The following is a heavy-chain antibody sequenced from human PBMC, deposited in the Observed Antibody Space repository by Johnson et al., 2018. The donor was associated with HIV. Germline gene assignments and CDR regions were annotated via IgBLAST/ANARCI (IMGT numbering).Heavy chain of an antibody. V-gene: IGHV3-23*04. Sequence: VQLVESGGGVVQPGGSLRLSCAASGFTFSSYAMSWVRQAPGKGLEWVSVISGSGGSTYYADSVKGRFTISRDNSKNTLYLQMNSLRAEDTAVYYCAKVDRRGGAFDIWGQGTMVTVSS. D-gene: IGHD3-10*01. CDR1: GFTFSSYA. CDR3: AKVDRRGGAFDI. J-gene: IGHJ3*02. CDR2: ISGSGGST.